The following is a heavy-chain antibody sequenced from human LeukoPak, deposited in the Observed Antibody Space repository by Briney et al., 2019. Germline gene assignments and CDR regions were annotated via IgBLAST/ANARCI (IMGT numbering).Heavy chain of an antibody. CDR2: VYSGGTT. J-gene: IGHJ4*02. V-gene: IGHV3-66*04. CDR1: GFTVDGHY. CDR3: ARHLWFDY. D-gene: IGHD3-16*01. Sequence: GGSLRLSCAASGFTVDGHYMNWVRRAPGKGLEWVSVVYSGGTTFYADSVKGRFTISRDNSKNMLYLHMNSLRAEDTAVYYCARHLWFDYWGQGTLVTVSS.